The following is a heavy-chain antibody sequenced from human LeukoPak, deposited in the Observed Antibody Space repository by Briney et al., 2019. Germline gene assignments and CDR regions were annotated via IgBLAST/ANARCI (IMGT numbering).Heavy chain of an antibody. CDR1: GGSISSYY. V-gene: IGHV4-59*01. Sequence: SETLSLTCTVSGGSISSYYWSCIRQPPGKGLEWIGYIYYSGSTNYNPSLKSRVTISVDTSKNQFSLKLSSVTAADTAVYYCARGRYFDYWGQGTLVTVSS. J-gene: IGHJ4*02. CDR3: ARGRYFDY. CDR2: IYYSGST.